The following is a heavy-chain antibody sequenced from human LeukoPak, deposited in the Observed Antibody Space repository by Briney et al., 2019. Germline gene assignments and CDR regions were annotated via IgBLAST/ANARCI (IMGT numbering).Heavy chain of an antibody. J-gene: IGHJ4*02. CDR3: ARYDDYYDSSGYAPKQGYDY. CDR1: GFTFSSYS. D-gene: IGHD3-22*01. Sequence: GGSLRLSCAASGFTFSSYSMNWVRQAPGKGLEWVSSISSSSYIYYADSVKGRFTISRDNAKNSLYLQMNSLRAEDTAVYYCARYDDYYDSSGYAPKQGYDYWGQGTLVTVSS. V-gene: IGHV3-21*01. CDR2: ISSSSYI.